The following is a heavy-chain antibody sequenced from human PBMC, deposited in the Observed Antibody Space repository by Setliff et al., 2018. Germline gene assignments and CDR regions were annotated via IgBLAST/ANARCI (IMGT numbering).Heavy chain of an antibody. CDR2: ISAYNANT. Sequence: ASVKVSCKASGYTFTSYGISWVRQAPGQGLEWMGWISAYNANTNYALKLQGRVTMTTDTSTSTAYMELRSLRSDDTAVYYCARDKAKWLVFNRWFDPWGQGTLVTVSS. CDR1: GYTFTSYG. J-gene: IGHJ5*02. D-gene: IGHD6-19*01. CDR3: ARDKAKWLVFNRWFDP. V-gene: IGHV1-18*01.